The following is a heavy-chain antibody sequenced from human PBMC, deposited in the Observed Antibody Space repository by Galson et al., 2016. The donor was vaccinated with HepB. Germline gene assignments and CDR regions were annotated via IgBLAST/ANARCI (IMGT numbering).Heavy chain of an antibody. CDR2: ISYNGGKT. D-gene: IGHD3-10*01. V-gene: IGHV3-30*18. Sequence: SLRLSCAAAGFTLSSYGMHWVRQAPGKGLEWVAVISYNGGKTSYADSVKGRFTISRDSSKNTLYLQMNSLRAEDTAVYYCAKERGSRLTMVRGVLDPFDIWGQGTLVTVSS. J-gene: IGHJ3*02. CDR3: AKERGSRLTMVRGVLDPFDI. CDR1: GFTLSSYG.